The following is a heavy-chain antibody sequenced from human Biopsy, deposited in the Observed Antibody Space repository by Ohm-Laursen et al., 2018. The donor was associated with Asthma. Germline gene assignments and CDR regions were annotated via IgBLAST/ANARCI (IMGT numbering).Heavy chain of an antibody. D-gene: IGHD1-26*01. CDR1: EFTVSSNY. V-gene: IGHV3-30*18. Sequence: SLRLSCAASEFTVSSNYMHWVRQAPGKGLEWVAVISYHGAIKFYADSVKGRFTISRDNSKNTLFLQMNSLRPEDTALYYCAKYSVFYYRGGNDYWGQGIVVTVSS. CDR2: ISYHGAIK. CDR3: AKYSVFYYRGGNDY. J-gene: IGHJ4*02.